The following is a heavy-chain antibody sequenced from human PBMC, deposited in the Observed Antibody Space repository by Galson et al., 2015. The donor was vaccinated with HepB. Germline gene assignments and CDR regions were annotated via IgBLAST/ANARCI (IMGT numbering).Heavy chain of an antibody. J-gene: IGHJ4*02. CDR3: AREYYYGSGKAVPYFDY. D-gene: IGHD3-10*01. CDR2: ISSSSSYI. CDR1: GFTFSSYS. V-gene: IGHV3-21*01. Sequence: SLRLSCAASGFTFSSYSMNWVRQAPGKGLEWVSSISSSSSYIYYADSVKGRFTISRDDAKNSLYLQMNSLRAEDTAVYYCAREYYYGSGKAVPYFDYWGQGTLVTVSS.